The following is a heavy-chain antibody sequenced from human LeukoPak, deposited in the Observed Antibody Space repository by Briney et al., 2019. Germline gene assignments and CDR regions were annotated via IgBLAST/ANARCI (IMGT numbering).Heavy chain of an antibody. CDR3: AGLVGRYSSGLYYYYFDY. CDR2: MYLSGTT. CDR1: GDSINSLDL. V-gene: IGHV4-4*02. Sequence: SETLSLTCTVSGDSINSLDLWSWVRQPPGRGLEWIGEMYLSGTTHSNPSVKSRVTMSIDKSKNQFFLNLSSETAADTAVYYCAGLVGRYSSGLYYYYFDYWGQGTLVTVSS. J-gene: IGHJ4*02. D-gene: IGHD3-22*01.